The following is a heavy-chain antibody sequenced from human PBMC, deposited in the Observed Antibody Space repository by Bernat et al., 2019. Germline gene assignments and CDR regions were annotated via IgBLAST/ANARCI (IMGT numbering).Heavy chain of an antibody. V-gene: IGHV3-23*04. Sequence: EVQLVESGGGLVQPGGSLRLSCAASGFTFSSYAMSWVRQAPGKGLEWVSAISGSGGSTYYADSVKGRCTISRDNSKNTLYLQMNSLRAEDTAVYYCAKVWFGPYYYYYGMDVWGQGTTVTVSS. CDR1: GFTFSSYA. CDR3: AKVWFGPYYYYYGMDV. J-gene: IGHJ6*02. D-gene: IGHD3-10*01. CDR2: ISGSGGST.